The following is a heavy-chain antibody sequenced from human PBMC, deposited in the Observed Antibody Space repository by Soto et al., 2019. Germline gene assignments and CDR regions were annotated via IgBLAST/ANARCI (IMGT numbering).Heavy chain of an antibody. CDR1: GYTFTNYG. J-gene: IGHJ5*01. CDR3: ARNVPEFRGNAVNWFDS. CDR2: ISTHNGNT. D-gene: IGHD3-10*01. V-gene: IGHV1-18*01. Sequence: QVQLVQSGAEVTKPGASVKVSCKASGYTFTNYGISWVRRAPGQGLEWMGWISTHNGNTNYAQKLQGRVTMTTGTSTSTIYMEVRSLRPDDTDVYYWARNVPEFRGNAVNWFDSWGQGTLVTVSS.